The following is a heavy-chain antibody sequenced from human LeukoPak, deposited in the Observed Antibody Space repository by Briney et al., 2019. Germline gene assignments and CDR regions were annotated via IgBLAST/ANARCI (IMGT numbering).Heavy chain of an antibody. CDR3: ARAASHAFDI. CDR1: GGTFSSYA. Sequence: SVKVSCKASGGTFSSYAISWVRQAPGQGLEWMGGIIPIFGTANYAQKFQGRVTITTDESTSTAYMELRSLRSDDTAVYYCARAASHAFDIWGQGTMVTVSS. CDR2: IIPIFGTA. J-gene: IGHJ3*02. V-gene: IGHV1-69*05.